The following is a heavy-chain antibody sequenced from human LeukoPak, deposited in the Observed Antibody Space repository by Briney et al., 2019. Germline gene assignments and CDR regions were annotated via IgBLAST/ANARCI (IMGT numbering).Heavy chain of an antibody. CDR1: GFTFSSNA. Sequence: GGSLRLSCAASGFTFSSNAMSWVRQAPGKGLEWVSAITSDGGTTFHADSVKGRFTISRDNSKNTLYLQISSLRAEDTAVYYCASRGSTSSQYYWGQGTPVTVSS. J-gene: IGHJ4*02. V-gene: IGHV3-23*01. CDR3: ASRGSTSSQYY. CDR2: ITSDGGTT. D-gene: IGHD6-6*01.